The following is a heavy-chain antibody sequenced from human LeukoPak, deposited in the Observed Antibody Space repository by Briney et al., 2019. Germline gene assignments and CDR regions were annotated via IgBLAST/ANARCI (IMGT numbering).Heavy chain of an antibody. CDR2: IIPILGIA. D-gene: IGHD6-13*01. Sequence: SVKVSCKASGGTFSSYAISWVRQAPGQGLEWMGRIIPILGIANYAQKFQGRVTITADKSTSTAYMELSSLRSEDTAVYYCARDNLAAAVEVWYFDYWGQGTLVTVSS. CDR1: GGTFSSYA. CDR3: ARDNLAAAVEVWYFDY. V-gene: IGHV1-69*04. J-gene: IGHJ4*02.